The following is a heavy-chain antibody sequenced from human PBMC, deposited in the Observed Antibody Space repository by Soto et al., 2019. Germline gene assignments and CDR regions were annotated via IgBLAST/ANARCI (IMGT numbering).Heavy chain of an antibody. Sequence: GGSLRLSCAASGFTFSSYGMHWVRQAPGKGLEWVAVISYDGSNKYYADSVKGRFTISRDNSKNTLYLQMNSLRAEDTAVYYCAKDLNASPIYYYYGMDVWGQGTTVTVSS. V-gene: IGHV3-30*18. J-gene: IGHJ6*02. CDR1: GFTFSSYG. CDR3: AKDLNASPIYYYYGMDV. CDR2: ISYDGSNK.